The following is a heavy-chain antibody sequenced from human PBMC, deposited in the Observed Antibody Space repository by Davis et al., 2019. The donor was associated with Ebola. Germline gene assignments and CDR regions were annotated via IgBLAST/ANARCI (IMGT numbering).Heavy chain of an antibody. CDR1: GYTFTSYG. Sequence: AASVKVSCKASGYTFTSYGISWVRQAPGQGLEWMGWISDYNGNTNYAQTLQGRVTMTTDTSTSTAYMELRSLKSDDTAVYYCARVVATWRVVDDYWGQGTLVTVSS. CDR3: ARVVATWRVVDDY. J-gene: IGHJ4*02. D-gene: IGHD2-15*01. CDR2: ISDYNGNT. V-gene: IGHV1-18*01.